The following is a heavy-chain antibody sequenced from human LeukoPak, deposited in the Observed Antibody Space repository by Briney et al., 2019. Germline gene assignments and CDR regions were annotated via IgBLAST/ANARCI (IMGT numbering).Heavy chain of an antibody. CDR2: IYYSGST. CDR3: ARDGYCSSTSCYSDAFDI. CDR1: GGSISNYY. J-gene: IGHJ3*02. Sequence: SETLSLTCTVSGGSISNYYWSWIRQPPGKGLEWIGYIYYSGSTYYNPSLKSRVTISVDTSKNQFSLKLSSVTAADTAVYYCARDGYCSSTSCYSDAFDIWGQGTMVTVSS. D-gene: IGHD2-2*01. V-gene: IGHV4-59*12.